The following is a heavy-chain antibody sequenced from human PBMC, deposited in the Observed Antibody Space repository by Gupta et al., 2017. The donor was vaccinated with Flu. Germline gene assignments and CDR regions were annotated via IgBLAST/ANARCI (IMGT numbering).Heavy chain of an antibody. J-gene: IGHJ4*02. D-gene: IGHD4-17*01. CDR2: YHSGST. Sequence: YHSGSTYYNPSLKSRVTISVDTSKNQFSLKLSSVTAADTAVYYCARADHRYGDYEFDYWGQGTLVTVSS. CDR3: ARADHRYGDYEFDY. V-gene: IGHV4-30-2*04.